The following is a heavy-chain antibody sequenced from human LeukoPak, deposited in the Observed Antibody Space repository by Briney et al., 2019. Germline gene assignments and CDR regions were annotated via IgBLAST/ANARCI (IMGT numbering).Heavy chain of an antibody. J-gene: IGHJ4*02. V-gene: IGHV4-34*01. Sequence: SETLCLTCAVYGGSFSGYYWSWIRQPPGKGLEWIGEINHSGSTNYNPSLKSRVTISVDTSKNQFSLKLSSVTAADTAVYYCARGYSSSWNGGDFDYWGQGTLVTVSS. CDR1: GGSFSGYY. CDR3: ARGYSSSWNGGDFDY. CDR2: INHSGST. D-gene: IGHD6-13*01.